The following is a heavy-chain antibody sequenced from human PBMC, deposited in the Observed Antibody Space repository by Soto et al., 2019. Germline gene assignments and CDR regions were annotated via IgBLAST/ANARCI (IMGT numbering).Heavy chain of an antibody. D-gene: IGHD1-1*01. V-gene: IGHV1-2*02. CDR1: GYTFSDYY. CDR3: AREPATAKPEGVDF. CDR2: INPNSGGT. J-gene: IGHJ4*01. Sequence: ASVKVSCRASGYTFSDYYIHWVRQAPGQGLEWMGWINPNSGGTKYAPKFQGGDTMTRDSSITTAYMVLSRLRSGDTAVYYCAREPATAKPEGVDFWGHGTLVTVSS.